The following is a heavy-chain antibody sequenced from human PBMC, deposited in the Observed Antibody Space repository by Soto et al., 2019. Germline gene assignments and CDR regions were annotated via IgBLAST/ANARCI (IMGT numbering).Heavy chain of an antibody. D-gene: IGHD6-19*01. CDR2: IYPADSDT. Sequence: PGESLKISCKTSGYTFSRYWIAWVRQTPGRGLEWMGIIYPADSDTRYSPSFQGQVTISADKSTSTAYLHWNSLKASDSATYYCARKDSSRYSNWFDPWGQGTLVTVSS. J-gene: IGHJ5*02. CDR3: ARKDSSRYSNWFDP. CDR1: GYTFSRYW. V-gene: IGHV5-51*01.